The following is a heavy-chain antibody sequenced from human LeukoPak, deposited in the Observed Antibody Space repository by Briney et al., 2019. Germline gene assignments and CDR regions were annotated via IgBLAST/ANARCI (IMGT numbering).Heavy chain of an antibody. Sequence: GGSLRLSCAASGFTFSSYAMSWVRQAPGKGLEWVSGISGSGGHTYNADSVEGRFTISRDNSKNTVSLQLSSLRVEDTAVYFCAKDREDSAMISGVFDLWGRGTLVTVSS. V-gene: IGHV3-23*01. D-gene: IGHD5-18*01. CDR1: GFTFSSYA. CDR3: AKDREDSAMISGVFDL. J-gene: IGHJ2*01. CDR2: ISGSGGHT.